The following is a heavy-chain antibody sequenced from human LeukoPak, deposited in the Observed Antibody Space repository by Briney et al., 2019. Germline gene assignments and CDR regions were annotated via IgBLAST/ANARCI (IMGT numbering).Heavy chain of an antibody. CDR1: GGSLSGYF. Sequence: SETLSLTCAVYGGSLSGYFWSWIRQSPGKGLEWIGEVIHNGTTNYNPSLKSRVSILEDTSKNQFSLNLNSVTAADTAVYYCARGPGRGPGRYYYYMDVWGKGTTVTVSS. CDR2: VIHNGTT. V-gene: IGHV4-34*01. CDR3: ARGPGRGPGRYYYYMDV. J-gene: IGHJ6*03.